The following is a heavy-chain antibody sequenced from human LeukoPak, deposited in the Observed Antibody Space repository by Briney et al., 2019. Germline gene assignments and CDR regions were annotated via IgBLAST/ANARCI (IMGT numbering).Heavy chain of an antibody. Sequence: GGSLRLSCAASGFTFSSHWMSWVRQAPGKGPEWVAHIKQDSGEIYYVDSVKGRFTISRDNAKNSLYLQMNSLRAEDTAVYYCARDKIVGPTRFDYWGQGILVTVSS. D-gene: IGHD1-26*01. CDR2: IKQDSGEI. CDR3: ARDKIVGPTRFDY. V-gene: IGHV3-7*01. J-gene: IGHJ4*02. CDR1: GFTFSSHW.